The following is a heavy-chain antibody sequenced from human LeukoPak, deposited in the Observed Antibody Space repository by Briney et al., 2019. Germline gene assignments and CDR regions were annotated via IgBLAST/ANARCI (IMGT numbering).Heavy chain of an antibody. Sequence: PGRSLRLSCAASGFTFSSYAMSWVRQAPGKGLEWVSAISGSGGSTYYADSVKGRFTISRDNSKNTLYLQINSLRAEDTAVYYCAKEGGNTLCFDYWGQGTLVTVSS. J-gene: IGHJ4*02. CDR3: AKEGGNTLCFDY. CDR2: ISGSGGST. D-gene: IGHD4-23*01. CDR1: GFTFSSYA. V-gene: IGHV3-23*01.